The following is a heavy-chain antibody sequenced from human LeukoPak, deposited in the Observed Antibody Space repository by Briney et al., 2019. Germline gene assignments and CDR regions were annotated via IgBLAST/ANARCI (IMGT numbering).Heavy chain of an antibody. CDR3: ARDSPYSNYGGY. V-gene: IGHV1-69*13. D-gene: IGHD4-11*01. J-gene: IGHJ4*02. CDR1: GGTFSSYA. CDR2: IIPIFGTA. Sequence: SVKVSCKASGGTFSSYAISWVRQAPGQGLEWMGGIIPIFGTANYAQKFQGGVTITADESTSTAYMELSSQRSEDTAVYYCARDSPYSNYGGYWGQGTLVTVSS.